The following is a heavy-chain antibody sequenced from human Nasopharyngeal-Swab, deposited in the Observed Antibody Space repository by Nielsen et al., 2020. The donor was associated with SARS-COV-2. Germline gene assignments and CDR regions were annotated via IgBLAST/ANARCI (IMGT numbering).Heavy chain of an antibody. V-gene: IGHV4-34*01. CDR3: ARRYYYDSSGPRFYYYYGMDV. CDR2: INHSGST. D-gene: IGHD3-22*01. Sequence: PGKGLEWIGEINHSGSTNYNPSLKSRVTISVDTSKNQFSLKLSSVTAADTAVYYCARRYYYDSSGPRFYYYYGMDVWGQGTTVTVSS. J-gene: IGHJ6*02.